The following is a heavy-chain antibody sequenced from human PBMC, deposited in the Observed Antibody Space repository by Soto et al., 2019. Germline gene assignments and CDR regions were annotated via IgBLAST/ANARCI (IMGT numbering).Heavy chain of an antibody. D-gene: IGHD6-6*01. Sequence: PSETLSLTCAVYGGSFSGYYWSWIRQPPGKGLEWIGEINHSGSTNYNPSLKSRVTISVDTSENQFSLKLSSVTAADTAVYYCARDSIAARSYYYYYYGMDVWGQGTTVTVSS. CDR1: GGSFSGYY. CDR2: INHSGST. J-gene: IGHJ6*02. V-gene: IGHV4-34*01. CDR3: ARDSIAARSYYYYYYGMDV.